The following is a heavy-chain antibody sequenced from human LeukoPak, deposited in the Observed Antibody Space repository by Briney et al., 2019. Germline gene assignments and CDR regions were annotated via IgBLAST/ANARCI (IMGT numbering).Heavy chain of an antibody. D-gene: IGHD3-3*01. J-gene: IGHJ4*02. CDR2: IIPIFGTA. CDR1: GGTFSSYA. V-gene: IGHV1-69*05. Sequence: SVKVSCKASGGTFSSYAISWVRQAPGQGLEWMGRIIPIFGTANYAQKFQGRVTITTDESTSTAYMELSSLRPEDTAVYYCARDAYDFWSGYYMGSFDYWGQGTLVTVSS. CDR3: ARDAYDFWSGYYMGSFDY.